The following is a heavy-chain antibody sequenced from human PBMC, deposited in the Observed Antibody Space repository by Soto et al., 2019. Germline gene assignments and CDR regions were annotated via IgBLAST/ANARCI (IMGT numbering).Heavy chain of an antibody. CDR3: ASEVDTTNAFDY. D-gene: IGHD1-1*01. CDR2: IYYSGST. V-gene: IGHV4-39*01. J-gene: IGHJ4*02. CDR1: GGSISSSSYY. Sequence: SETLSLTCTVSGGSISSSSYYWGWIRQPPGKGLEWIGSIYYSGSTYYNPSLKSRVTISVDTSKNQFSLKLSSVTAADTAVYYCASEVDTTNAFDYWGQGTLVTVSS.